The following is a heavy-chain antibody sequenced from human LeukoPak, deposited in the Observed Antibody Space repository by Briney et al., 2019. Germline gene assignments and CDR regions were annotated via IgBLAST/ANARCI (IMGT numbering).Heavy chain of an antibody. CDR1: GYNFPTYW. CDR3: TAFNRDDYRNFDF. D-gene: IGHD5-24*01. Sequence: PGESLKISCKGSGYNFPTYWIGWVRQMPGRGLEWMGQVFPLDSDTTYSPTFQGQVTISADTSTSTAHLQWSSLKASDTAIYYCTAFNRDDYRNFDFWGQGTLVTVSS. V-gene: IGHV5-51*01. J-gene: IGHJ4*02. CDR2: VFPLDSDT.